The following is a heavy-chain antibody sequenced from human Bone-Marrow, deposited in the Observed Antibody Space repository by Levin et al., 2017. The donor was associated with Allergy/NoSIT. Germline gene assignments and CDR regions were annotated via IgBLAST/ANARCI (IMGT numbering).Heavy chain of an antibody. Sequence: GGSLRLSCAASGFTVSSNYMSWVRQAPGKGLEWVSVIYSGGSTYYADSVKGRFTISRDNSKNTLYLQMNSLRAEDTAVYYCARYKEGDAFDSWGQGTMVTVSS. D-gene: IGHD1-14*01. CDR3: ARYKEGDAFDS. V-gene: IGHV3-53*01. CDR1: GFTVSSNY. CDR2: IYSGGST. J-gene: IGHJ3*02.